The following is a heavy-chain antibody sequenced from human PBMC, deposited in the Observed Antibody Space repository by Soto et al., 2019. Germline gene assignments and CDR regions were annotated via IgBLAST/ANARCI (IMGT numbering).Heavy chain of an antibody. CDR2: VTGSGGQI. CDR1: GFTISTYA. J-gene: IGHJ5*02. V-gene: IGHV3-23*01. D-gene: IGHD3-16*01. CDR3: AKDAVYKDGSWLMES. Sequence: PGRSLRLSCAASGFTISTYAMTWVRQAPGKGLECVSGVTGSGGQIHYADSVKGRFTISKDNSKNTLYLQMSSLREEDTALYYCAKDAVYKDGSWLMESWGQGTLVTSPQ.